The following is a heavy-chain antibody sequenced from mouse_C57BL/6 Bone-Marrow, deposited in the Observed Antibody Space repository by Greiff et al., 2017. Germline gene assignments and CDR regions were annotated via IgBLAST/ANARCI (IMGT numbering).Heavy chain of an antibody. Sequence: EVQLQESGGGLVKPGGSLKLSCAASGFTFSDYGMHWVRQAPEKGLEWVAYISSGSSTIYYADTVKGRFTISRDNAKNTLFLQMTSLRSEDTAMYYCARSFFITTFYFDYWGQGTTLTVSS. V-gene: IGHV5-17*01. CDR3: ARSFFITTFYFDY. CDR2: ISSGSSTI. D-gene: IGHD1-1*01. J-gene: IGHJ2*01. CDR1: GFTFSDYG.